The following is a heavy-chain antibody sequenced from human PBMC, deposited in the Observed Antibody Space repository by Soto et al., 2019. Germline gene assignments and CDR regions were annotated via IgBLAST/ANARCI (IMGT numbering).Heavy chain of an antibody. J-gene: IGHJ4*02. CDR1: GGSFSGYY. CDR3: AIAAAGTIDY. V-gene: IGHV4-34*01. D-gene: IGHD6-13*01. Sequence: QVQLQQWGAGLLKPSETLSLTCAVYGGSFSGYYWSWIRQPPGKGLEWIGEINHSGSTNYNPSLKSRVTISVDTSKNQFSLKLSSVTAADTAVYYCAIAAAGTIDYSGQGTLVTVSS. CDR2: INHSGST.